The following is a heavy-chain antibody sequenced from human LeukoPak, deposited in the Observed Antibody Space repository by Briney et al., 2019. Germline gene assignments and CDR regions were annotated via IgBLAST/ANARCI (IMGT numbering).Heavy chain of an antibody. D-gene: IGHD2-2*01. CDR3: ARDHCATTGCYEDYYYGLDV. CDR1: GYTFSGNY. CDR2: INPNNGGT. V-gene: IGHV1-2*02. Sequence: ASVKVSCKASGYTFSGNYIQWVRQAPGQGLEWMGWINPNNGGTNYAQNFQGRVTMTRDTSNSTAYTELSRLTSDDTAVYYCARDHCATTGCYEDYYYGLDVWGQGTTVTVSS. J-gene: IGHJ6*02.